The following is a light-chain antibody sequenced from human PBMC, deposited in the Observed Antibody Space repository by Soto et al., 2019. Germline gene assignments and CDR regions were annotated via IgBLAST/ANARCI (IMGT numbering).Light chain of an antibody. CDR1: SSDVGYYNY. Sequence: QSALTQPASVSGSPGQSITISCTGTSSDVGYYNYVSWYQQYPGKAPKLMIYEVSNRPSGVSNRFSGSKSGNTASLTISGLQAEDEADYYCSSYTSSSSYVFGTGTKVTVL. CDR2: EVS. V-gene: IGLV2-14*01. J-gene: IGLJ1*01. CDR3: SSYTSSSSYV.